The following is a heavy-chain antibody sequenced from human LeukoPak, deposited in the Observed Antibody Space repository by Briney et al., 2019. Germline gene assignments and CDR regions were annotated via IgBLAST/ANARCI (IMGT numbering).Heavy chain of an antibody. CDR3: ARHSPSYSRVDY. CDR2: IYTSGST. V-gene: IGHV4-61*02. D-gene: IGHD4-11*01. CDR1: GGSISSGGYY. J-gene: IGHJ4*02. Sequence: SETLSLTCTVSGGSISSGGYYWSWIRQPAGKGLEWIGRIYTSGSTGYNPSLKSRVTISVDTSKNQFSLILSSVTAADTAVYYCARHSPSYSRVDYWGQGTLVTVSS.